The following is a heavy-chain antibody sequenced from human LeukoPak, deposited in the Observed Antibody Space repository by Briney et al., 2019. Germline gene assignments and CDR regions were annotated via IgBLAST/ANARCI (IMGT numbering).Heavy chain of an antibody. J-gene: IGHJ6*02. Sequence: GVSLRLSCAASGFTFNNYAMSWVRQAPGKGLEWVSAISGSGGATYYADSVKGRFTISGDNSKNTLFLHMNSPRVEDTAVYYCAKAPAAATKYYYRMDVWGQGTTVTVSS. CDR1: GFTFNNYA. V-gene: IGHV3-23*01. D-gene: IGHD6-13*01. CDR3: AKAPAAATKYYYRMDV. CDR2: ISGSGGAT.